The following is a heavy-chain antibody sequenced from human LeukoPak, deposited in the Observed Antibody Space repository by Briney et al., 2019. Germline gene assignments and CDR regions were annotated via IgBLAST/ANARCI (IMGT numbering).Heavy chain of an antibody. CDR3: ARDDAGTSAYYFDY. D-gene: IGHD2-2*01. Sequence: GGSLRLSCAASGFTFSSYAMHWVRLAPGKGLEWVAVISYDGSNKYYADSVKGRFTISRDNSKNTLYLQMNSLRAEDTAVYYRARDDAGTSAYYFDYWGQGTLVTVSS. J-gene: IGHJ4*02. V-gene: IGHV3-30*04. CDR2: ISYDGSNK. CDR1: GFTFSSYA.